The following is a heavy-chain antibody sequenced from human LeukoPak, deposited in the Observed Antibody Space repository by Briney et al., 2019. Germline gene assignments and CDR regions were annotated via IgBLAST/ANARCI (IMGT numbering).Heavy chain of an antibody. D-gene: IGHD4-11*01. Sequence: PGGSLRLSCAASGFTFSSYSMNWVRQAPGKGLVWVSRINSDGSITSYADSVKGRFTISRDNAKNTLYLQMNSLRAEDTAVYYCASRTVTTPAYWGQGTLVTVSS. CDR1: GFTFSSYS. CDR3: ASRTVTTPAY. V-gene: IGHV3-74*01. J-gene: IGHJ4*02. CDR2: INSDGSIT.